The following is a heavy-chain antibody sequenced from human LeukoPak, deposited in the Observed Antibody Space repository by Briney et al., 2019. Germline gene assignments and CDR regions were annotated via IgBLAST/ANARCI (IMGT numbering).Heavy chain of an antibody. CDR3: ARAGYSYGF. D-gene: IGHD5-18*01. Sequence: SETLSLTXAVSGYSISSGYYWGRIRQPPGKGLEWIGSIYHSGSTYYNPSLKSRVPVSVDTSKNQFSLKLSSVTAADTAVYYCARAGYSYGFWGQGTLVTVSS. CDR2: IYHSGST. J-gene: IGHJ4*02. V-gene: IGHV4-38-2*01. CDR1: GYSISSGYY.